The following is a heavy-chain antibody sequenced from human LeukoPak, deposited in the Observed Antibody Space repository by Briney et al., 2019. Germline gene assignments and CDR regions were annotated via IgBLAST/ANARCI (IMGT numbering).Heavy chain of an antibody. V-gene: IGHV1-18*04. CDR3: ARAYGRSSTSWKFDY. Sequence: ASVKVSCKASGYTFTSYGISWVRQAPGQGLEWMGWISAYNGNTNYAQKLQGRVTMTTDTSTNTAYMELRSLRSDDTAVYYCARAYGRSSTSWKFDYWGQGTLVTVSS. D-gene: IGHD2-2*01. CDR1: GYTFTSYG. CDR2: ISAYNGNT. J-gene: IGHJ4*02.